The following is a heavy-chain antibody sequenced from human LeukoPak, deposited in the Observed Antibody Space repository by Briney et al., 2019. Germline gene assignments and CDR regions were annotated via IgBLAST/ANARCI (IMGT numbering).Heavy chain of an antibody. CDR1: GFSVINSY. V-gene: IGHV3-53*01. Sequence: PGGSLRLSCAASGFSVINSYMSWVRQAPGKGLEWVSVIYSGGHTYYADSVKGRSTISRDNSKNTVYLQMNRLRAEDTAVYYCARDRGYDPLTGYSEVLFSDYWGQGALGTVSS. CDR3: ARDRGYDPLTGYSEVLFSDY. CDR2: IYSGGHT. D-gene: IGHD3-9*01. J-gene: IGHJ4*02.